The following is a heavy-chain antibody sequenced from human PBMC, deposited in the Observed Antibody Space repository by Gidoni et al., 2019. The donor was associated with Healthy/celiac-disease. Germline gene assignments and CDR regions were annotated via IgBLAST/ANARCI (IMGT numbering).Heavy chain of an antibody. J-gene: IGHJ4*02. CDR2: IWYDGSNK. CDR3: ARDGAIFGVVIQYFDY. V-gene: IGHV3-33*01. D-gene: IGHD3-3*01. Sequence: QVQLVESGGGVVQPGRSLRLSCAASGFPFSTYGMHWVRQAPGKGLEWVAVIWYDGSNKYYADSVKGRFTISRDNSKNTLYLQMNSLRAEDTAVYYCARDGAIFGVVIQYFDYWGQGTLVTVSS. CDR1: GFPFSTYG.